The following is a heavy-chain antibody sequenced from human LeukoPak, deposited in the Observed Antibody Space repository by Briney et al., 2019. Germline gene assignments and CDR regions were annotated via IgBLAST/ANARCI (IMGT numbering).Heavy chain of an antibody. V-gene: IGHV4-39*07. Sequence: SETLSLTCTVSGGSISSYYWGWIRQPPGKGLEWIGSIYYSGSTYYNPSLKSRVTISVDTSKNQFSLKLSSVTAADTAVYYCASSYSYGYYYMDVWGKGTTVTVSS. CDR2: IYYSGST. CDR1: GGSISSYY. J-gene: IGHJ6*03. D-gene: IGHD5-18*01. CDR3: ASSYSYGYYYMDV.